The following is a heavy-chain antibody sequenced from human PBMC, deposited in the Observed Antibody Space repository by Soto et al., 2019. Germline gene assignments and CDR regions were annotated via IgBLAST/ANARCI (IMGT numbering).Heavy chain of an antibody. J-gene: IGHJ6*02. CDR2: ISAYNGNT. D-gene: IGHD3-22*01. Sequence: ASVKVSCKASGYTFTSYGISWVRQAPGQRLEWMGWISAYNGNTNYAQKLQGRVTMTTDTSTSTAYMELRSLRSDDTAVYYCARESYDSSGCPYYYGMDVWGQGTTVTVSS. V-gene: IGHV1-18*01. CDR1: GYTFTSYG. CDR3: ARESYDSSGCPYYYGMDV.